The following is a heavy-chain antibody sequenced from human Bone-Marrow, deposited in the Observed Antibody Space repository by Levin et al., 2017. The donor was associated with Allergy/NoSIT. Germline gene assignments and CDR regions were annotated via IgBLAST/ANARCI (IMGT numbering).Heavy chain of an antibody. D-gene: IGHD2-2*01. CDR2: IWYDGNNK. J-gene: IGHJ6*02. V-gene: IGHV3-33*01. CDR3: ARDGGYCASASCQYMENYYYGMDV. CDR1: GFIFSGYG. Sequence: QSGESLKISCEASGFIFSGYGIHWVRQAPGKGLEWVAVIWYDGNNKNYVDSVKGRFTISRDNSKNTLYLQMNSLTVEDTAVYYCARDGGYCASASCQYMENYYYGMDVWGQGTTVTVSS.